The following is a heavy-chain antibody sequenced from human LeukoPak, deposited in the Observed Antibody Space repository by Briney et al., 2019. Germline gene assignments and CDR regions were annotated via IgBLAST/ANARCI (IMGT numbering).Heavy chain of an antibody. CDR1: GFTFSSYE. J-gene: IGHJ4*02. CDR3: AKVSAPFYSSSPYFDY. CDR2: ISSSGSTI. V-gene: IGHV3-48*03. Sequence: GGSLRLSCAASGFTFSSYEMNWVRQAPGKGLEWVSYISSSGSTIYYADSVKGRFTISRDNSKNTLYLQMNSLRAEDTAVYYCAKVSAPFYSSSPYFDYWGQGTLVTVSS. D-gene: IGHD6-6*01.